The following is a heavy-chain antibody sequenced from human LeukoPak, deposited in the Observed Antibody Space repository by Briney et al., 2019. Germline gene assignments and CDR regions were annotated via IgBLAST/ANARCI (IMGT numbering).Heavy chain of an antibody. J-gene: IGHJ4*02. V-gene: IGHV3-11*04. CDR1: GFTFSDYY. Sequence: GGSLRLSCAASGFTFSDYYMSWIRQAPGKGLEWFSYIGTSGSTIYYADSVKGRFTISRDNAKNSLYLQMNSLRAEDTAVYYCARDSKFHSYDYVWGSYRSHFDYWGQGTLVTVSS. D-gene: IGHD3-16*02. CDR3: ARDSKFHSYDYVWGSYRSHFDY. CDR2: IGTSGSTI.